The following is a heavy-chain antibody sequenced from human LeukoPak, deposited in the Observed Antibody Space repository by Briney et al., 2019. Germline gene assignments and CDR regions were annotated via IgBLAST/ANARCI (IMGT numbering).Heavy chain of an antibody. D-gene: IGHD3-9*01. Sequence: GGSLRLSCGASRFTFSSYSMNWVRQAPGKGLEWVSSISSSGTYVYYADSVKGRFTISRDNAKNSLSLQMNSLRADDAAVYYCARASSKQLAGYLPDGFDIWGQGTMVTVSS. CDR3: ARASSKQLAGYLPDGFDI. CDR2: ISSSGTYV. J-gene: IGHJ3*02. CDR1: RFTFSSYS. V-gene: IGHV3-21*01.